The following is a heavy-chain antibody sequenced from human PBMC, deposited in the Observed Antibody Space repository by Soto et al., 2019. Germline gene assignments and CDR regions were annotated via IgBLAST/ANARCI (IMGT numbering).Heavy chain of an antibody. V-gene: IGHV4-34*01. CDR3: ASRSSYYDSSGYYSFDY. J-gene: IGHJ4*02. CDR1: GGSLRNYY. D-gene: IGHD3-22*01. Sequence: ETLSLTFPVSGGSLRNYYWSWIPQPPGRGLEWIGEINHSGSTNYNPPLKSRVTISVDTSKNQFSLKLSSVTAADTAVYYCASRSSYYDSSGYYSFDYWGQGTLVTVSS. CDR2: INHSGST.